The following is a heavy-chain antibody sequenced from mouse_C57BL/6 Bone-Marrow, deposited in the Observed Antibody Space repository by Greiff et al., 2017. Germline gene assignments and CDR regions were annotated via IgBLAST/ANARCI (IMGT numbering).Heavy chain of an antibody. CDR3: ARHRGYWFAY. V-gene: IGHV5-9*01. CDR2: ISGGGGNT. Sequence: DVMLVESGGGLVKPGGSLKLSCAASGFTFSSYTMSWVRQTPEKRLEWVATISGGGGNTYYPDSVKGRFTISRDNAKNTLYLQMSSLRSEDTALYYCARHRGYWFAYWGQGTLVTVSA. J-gene: IGHJ3*01. D-gene: IGHD2-2*01. CDR1: GFTFSSYT.